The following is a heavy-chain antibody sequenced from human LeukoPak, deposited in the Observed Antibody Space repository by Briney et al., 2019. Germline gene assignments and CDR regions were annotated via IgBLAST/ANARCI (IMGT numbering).Heavy chain of an antibody. J-gene: IGHJ4*02. CDR2: IKRHGSEK. CDR3: ARDKEAAVDFWSGYYPL. CDR1: GFTFSSYW. Sequence: GGSLRLSCAASGFTFSSYWMGWVRQAPGKGQEWVANIKRHGSEKYYGDSVKGRFTVSRDNAMNSLYLQMTSLRAEDTAVYHCARDKEAAVDFWSGYYPLWGQGTLVIVSS. V-gene: IGHV3-7*01. D-gene: IGHD3-3*01.